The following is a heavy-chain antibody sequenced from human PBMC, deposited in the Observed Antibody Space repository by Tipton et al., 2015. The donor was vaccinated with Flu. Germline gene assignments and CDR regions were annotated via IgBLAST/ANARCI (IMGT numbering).Heavy chain of an antibody. CDR3: ARVNRSWLVP. CDR1: GGSISDYY. D-gene: IGHD2/OR15-2a*01. CDR2: IFYTGNT. Sequence: LSCSLSGGSISDYYYTWIRQPPGKGLEWIGSIFYTGNTDYSPSLKSRVTISLDTSKNQFSLELTSMTAADTAVYYCARVNRSWLVPWGQGTLVTVSS. V-gene: IGHV4-59*13. J-gene: IGHJ5*02.